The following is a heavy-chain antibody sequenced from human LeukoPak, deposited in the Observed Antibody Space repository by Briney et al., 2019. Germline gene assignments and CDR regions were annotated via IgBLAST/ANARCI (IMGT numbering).Heavy chain of an antibody. CDR3: ARGGRFGDAFDI. CDR1: GFTFSSFA. J-gene: IGHJ3*02. CDR2: ISYGGSNQ. V-gene: IGHV3-30*04. Sequence: GGSLRLSCAASGFTFSSFAMHWVRQAPGKGLEWVAVISYGGSNQYYADSVKGRFTISRDNSKNTLYLRMNSLRAEDTAVYYCARGGRFGDAFDIWGQGTMVTVSS. D-gene: IGHD3-10*01.